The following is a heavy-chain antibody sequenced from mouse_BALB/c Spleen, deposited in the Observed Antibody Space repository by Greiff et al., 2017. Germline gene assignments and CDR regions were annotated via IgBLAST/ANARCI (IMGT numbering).Heavy chain of an antibody. CDR2: IYPGSGNT. J-gene: IGHJ4*01. CDR3: ARRAGNYAMDY. Sequence: VQRVESGAELARPGASVKLSCKASGYTFTDYYINWVKQRTGQGLEWIGEIYPGSGNTYYNEKFKGKATLTADKSSSTAYMQLSSLTSEDSAVYFCARRAGNYAMDYWGQGTSVTVSS. D-gene: IGHD3-3*01. V-gene: IGHV1-77*01. CDR1: GYTFTDYY.